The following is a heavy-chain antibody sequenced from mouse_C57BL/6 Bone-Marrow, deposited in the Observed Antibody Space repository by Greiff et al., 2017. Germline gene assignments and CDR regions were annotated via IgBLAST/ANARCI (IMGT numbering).Heavy chain of an antibody. CDR1: GFSLTSYG. D-gene: IGHD1-1*01. CDR2: IWSGGST. V-gene: IGHV2-2*01. J-gene: IGHJ2*01. CDR3: ASYYYGSTDY. Sequence: VQLVESGPGLVQPSQSLSITCTVSGFSLTSYGVHWVRQSPGKGLEWLGVIWSGGSTDYNAAFISRLSISKDNSKSQVFFKMNSLQADDTAIYYCASYYYGSTDYWGQGTTLTVSS.